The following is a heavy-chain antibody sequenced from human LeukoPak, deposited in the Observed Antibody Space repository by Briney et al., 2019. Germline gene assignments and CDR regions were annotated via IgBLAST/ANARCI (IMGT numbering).Heavy chain of an antibody. J-gene: IGHJ4*02. CDR3: ARQGIGGGLDY. D-gene: IGHD2/OR15-2a*01. CDR1: GYSISRGYD. CDR2: IYHSGST. Sequence: PSETLSLTCAVSGYSISRGYDWGWIRQRPGKGVEWIGSIYHSGSTYYNPSLKSRVTISVDTSKNQFARMLSSVTAADTAVYYCARQGIGGGLDYWGQGTLVTVSS. V-gene: IGHV4-38-2*01.